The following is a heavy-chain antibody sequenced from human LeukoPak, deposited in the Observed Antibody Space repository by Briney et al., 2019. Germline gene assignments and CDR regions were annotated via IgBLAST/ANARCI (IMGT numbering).Heavy chain of an antibody. CDR3: ARGQKLRWELRHREGFFDY. Sequence: PSETLSLTCTVSGGSISSHYWSWIRQPPGKGLEWIGYIYYSGSTNYNPSLRSRVTISVDTSKNQFSLKLSSVTAADTAVYYCARGQKLRWELRHREGFFDYWGQGTLVTVSS. CDR2: IYYSGST. J-gene: IGHJ4*02. CDR1: GGSISSHY. D-gene: IGHD1-26*01. V-gene: IGHV4-59*11.